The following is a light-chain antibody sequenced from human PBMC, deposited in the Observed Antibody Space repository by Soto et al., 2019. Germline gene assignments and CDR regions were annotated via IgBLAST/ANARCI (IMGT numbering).Light chain of an antibody. V-gene: IGLV2-8*01. CDR1: SSDVGAYNF. CDR3: SSYADNNNYV. Sequence: QSALTQPPSASGSPGQSVTISCTGTSSDVGAYNFVSWYQQHPGKAPKVMIYEVTKRPSGVPDRFSGSKSGNMASLTVSGLQAEDEADYYCSSYADNNNYVFGTGTKVTVL. CDR2: EVT. J-gene: IGLJ1*01.